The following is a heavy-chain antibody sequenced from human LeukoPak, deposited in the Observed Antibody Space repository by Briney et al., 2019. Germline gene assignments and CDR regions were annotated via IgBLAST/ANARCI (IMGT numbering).Heavy chain of an antibody. CDR1: GFTFSTYD. D-gene: IGHD2-2*01. CDR2: IRYDGSNK. J-gene: IGHJ4*02. CDR3: AKGNQLLFN. Sequence: GGSLRLSCAASGFTFSTYDMHWVRQAPGKGLEWVAFIRYDGSNKYYAESVKGRFTISRDNSKNTLYLQMNSLRAEDTAVYYCAKGNQLLFNWGQGTLVTVSS. V-gene: IGHV3-30*02.